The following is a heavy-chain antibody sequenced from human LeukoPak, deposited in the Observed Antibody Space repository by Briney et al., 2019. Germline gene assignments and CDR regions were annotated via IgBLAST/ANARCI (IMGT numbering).Heavy chain of an antibody. CDR3: ARTYYDFWSGYYGLHY. Sequence: GASVKVSCKASGYTFTGYYMHWVRQAPGQGLEWMGWINPNSGGTNYAQKFQGGVTMTRDTSISTAYMELSRLRSDDTAVYYCARTYYDFWSGYYGLHYWGQGTLVTVSS. J-gene: IGHJ4*02. V-gene: IGHV1-2*02. CDR2: INPNSGGT. D-gene: IGHD3-3*01. CDR1: GYTFTGYY.